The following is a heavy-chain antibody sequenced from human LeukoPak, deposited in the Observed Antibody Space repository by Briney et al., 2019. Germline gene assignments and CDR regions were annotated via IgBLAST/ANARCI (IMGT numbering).Heavy chain of an antibody. CDR1: GYTFTGYY. CDR3: ARTGLLKLEDYYYGMDV. D-gene: IGHD1-1*01. J-gene: IGHJ6*02. CDR2: INPNSGGT. V-gene: IGHV1-2*02. Sequence: ASVKVSCKASGYTFTGYYMHWVRQAPGQGLEWMGWINPNSGGTNYAQKFQGRVTMTRDTSISTAYMELSRLRSDDTAVYYCARTGLLKLEDYYYGMDVWGQGTTVTVSS.